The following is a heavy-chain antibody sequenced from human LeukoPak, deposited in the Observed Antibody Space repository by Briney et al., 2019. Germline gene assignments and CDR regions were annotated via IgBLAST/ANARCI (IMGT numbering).Heavy chain of an antibody. V-gene: IGHV4-61*01. J-gene: IGHJ6*02. CDR1: GGSVSSGSYY. CDR3: ARRKQLVSTRITPIDYYGMDV. Sequence: SETLPLTCTVSGGSVSSGSYYWSWIRQPPGKGLEWIGYIYYSGSTNYNPSLKSRVTISVDTSKNQFSLKLSSVTAADTAVYYCARRKQLVSTRITPIDYYGMDVWGQGTTVTVSS. CDR2: IYYSGST. D-gene: IGHD6-6*01.